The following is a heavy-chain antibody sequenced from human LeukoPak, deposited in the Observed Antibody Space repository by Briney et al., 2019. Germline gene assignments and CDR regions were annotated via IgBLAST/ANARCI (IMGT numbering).Heavy chain of an antibody. CDR3: TSWGDTTAEYFQR. D-gene: IGHD2-21*02. J-gene: IGHJ1*01. V-gene: IGHV3-23*01. CDR2: ISGGGGTT. Sequence: GGSLRLSCAASGFTFRSYAMSWVRQAPGKGLEWVSAISGGGGTTYYADSVKGRFTISRDNAQNSMYLQMNSLRVEDTAVYYCTSWGDTTAEYFQRWGQGTLVTVSS. CDR1: GFTFRSYA.